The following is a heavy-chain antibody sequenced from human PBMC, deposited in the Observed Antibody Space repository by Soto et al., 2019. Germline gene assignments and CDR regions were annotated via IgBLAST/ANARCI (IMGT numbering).Heavy chain of an antibody. Sequence: ASVKVSCKASGYTFTSYYMHWVRQAPGQGLEWMGWINAGNGNTKYSQKFQGRVTITRDTSASTAYMELSSLRSEDTAVYYCARVVGAARPDNWFDPWGQGTLVTVSS. CDR3: ARVVGAARPDNWFDP. V-gene: IGHV1-3*01. CDR2: INAGNGNT. D-gene: IGHD6-6*01. J-gene: IGHJ5*02. CDR1: GYTFTSYY.